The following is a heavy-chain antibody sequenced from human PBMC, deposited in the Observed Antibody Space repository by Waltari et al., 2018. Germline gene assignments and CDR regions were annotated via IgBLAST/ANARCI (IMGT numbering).Heavy chain of an antibody. Sequence: QVQLQQWGAGLLKPSETLSLTCAVYGGSFSGSYWSWIRQPPGKGLEWIGEINHSGSTNYNPSLKSRVTISVDTSKNQFSLKLSSVTAADTAVYYCARGKGGTVTSYYYYYGMDVWGQGTTVTVSS. CDR2: INHSGST. CDR1: GGSFSGSY. D-gene: IGHD4-17*01. V-gene: IGHV4-34*01. J-gene: IGHJ6*02. CDR3: ARGKGGTVTSYYYYYGMDV.